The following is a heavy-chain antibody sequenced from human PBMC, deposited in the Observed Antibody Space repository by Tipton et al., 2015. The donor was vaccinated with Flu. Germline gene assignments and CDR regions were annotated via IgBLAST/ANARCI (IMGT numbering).Heavy chain of an antibody. Sequence: GSLRLSCAASGFTFTSYAMSWVRQAPGKGLEWVSAISGSGGSTYYADSVKGRFTISRDNSKNTLCLQMNSLRAEDTAIYYCAKMRGRGDCSGGICYEEDWGQGPLVTVSS. D-gene: IGHD2-15*01. CDR3: AKMRGRGDCSGGICYEED. CDR2: ISGSGGST. V-gene: IGHV3-23*01. CDR1: GFTFTSYA. J-gene: IGHJ4*02.